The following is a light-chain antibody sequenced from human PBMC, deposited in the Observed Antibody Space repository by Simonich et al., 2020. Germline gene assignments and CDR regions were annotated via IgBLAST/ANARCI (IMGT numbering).Light chain of an antibody. CDR2: DTS. CDR3: LLSYSGARQV. CDR1: TAAVTSGHY. Sequence: QAVVTQEPSLTVSPGGTVTLTFGHSTAAVTSGHYPYWFQQKPGQAPRTLIYDTSNKHSWPPARFSGSLLGGKAALTLSGAQPEDEAEYYCLLSYSGARQVFGGGTKLTVL. J-gene: IGLJ3*02. V-gene: IGLV7-46*01.